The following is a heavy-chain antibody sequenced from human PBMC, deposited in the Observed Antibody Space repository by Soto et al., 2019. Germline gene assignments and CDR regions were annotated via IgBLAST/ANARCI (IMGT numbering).Heavy chain of an antibody. Sequence: EVQLVESGGGLVKPGGSLRLSCAASGFTFSNAWMNWVRQAPGKGLEWVGRIKSKTDGGTTDYAAPVKGRFTISRDDSKNTLYLQMNSLKTEDTAVYYCTTDPRIITMVRGVISDRAGGFDYWGQGTLVTVSS. CDR2: IKSKTDGGTT. V-gene: IGHV3-15*07. J-gene: IGHJ4*02. CDR1: GFTFSNAW. CDR3: TTDPRIITMVRGVISDRAGGFDY. D-gene: IGHD3-10*01.